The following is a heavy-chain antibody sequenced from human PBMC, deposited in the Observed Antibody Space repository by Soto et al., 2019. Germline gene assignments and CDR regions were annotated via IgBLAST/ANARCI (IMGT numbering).Heavy chain of an antibody. J-gene: IGHJ6*02. CDR2: IYPGDSDT. CDR1: GYSFTNYW. CDR3: ARPRSGSYRLDYYGMDV. V-gene: IGHV5-51*01. D-gene: IGHD3-10*01. Sequence: PGESLKISCKGSGYSFTNYWIAWVRRMPGKGLEWMGIIYPGDSDTRYSPSFQGQVTISADKSISTAYLQWRSLRASDTAMYYCARPRSGSYRLDYYGMDVWGQGTTVTVSS.